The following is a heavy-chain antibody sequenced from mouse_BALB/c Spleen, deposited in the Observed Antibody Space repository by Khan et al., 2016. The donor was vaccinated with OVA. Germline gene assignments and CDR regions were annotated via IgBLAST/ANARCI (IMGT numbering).Heavy chain of an antibody. CDR2: INPSNGYT. CDR1: GYTFTTYT. V-gene: IGHV1-4*01. J-gene: IGHJ3*01. CDR3: ARGGAYYRSDGWLSY. Sequence: QVQLQQSGAELARPGASVKMSCKASGYTFTTYTMHWVKQRPGQGLEWIGYINPSNGYTNYNQKFKDKSTFTADKSSSTAYMQLSSLTSDYSAVYYCARGGAYYRSDGWLSYWGQGTLVTVSA. D-gene: IGHD2-14*01.